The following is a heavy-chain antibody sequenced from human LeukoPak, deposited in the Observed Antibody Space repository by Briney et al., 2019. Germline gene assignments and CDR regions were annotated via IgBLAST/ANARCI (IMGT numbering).Heavy chain of an antibody. V-gene: IGHV3-23*01. Sequence: GGSLRLSCAASGFTLSNSWMHWVRQAPGKGLEWVSTISGSGGYTYYADSVKGRFTISRDNSKNTLYLQMNSLRAEDTAVYYCATVTGRNIPDDAFDIWGQGTMVTVSS. CDR3: ATVTGRNIPDDAFDI. J-gene: IGHJ3*02. D-gene: IGHD1-20*01. CDR1: GFTLSNSW. CDR2: ISGSGGYT.